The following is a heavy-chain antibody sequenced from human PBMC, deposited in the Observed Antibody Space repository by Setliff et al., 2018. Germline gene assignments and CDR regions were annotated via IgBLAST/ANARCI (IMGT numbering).Heavy chain of an antibody. CDR1: GGSVSSSSW. D-gene: IGHD5-18*01. CDR2: SYHGGNT. J-gene: IGHJ4*02. V-gene: IGHV4-4*02. CDR3: ARGRNIAIRLLDS. Sequence: PSETLSLTCDVSGGSVSSSSWWTWVRQPPGKGLEWVGQSYHGGNTRYNPSLKSRVTISIDTSKNQFSLNLRYVTAADTAVYYCARGRNIAIRLLDSWGQGNLVTVSS.